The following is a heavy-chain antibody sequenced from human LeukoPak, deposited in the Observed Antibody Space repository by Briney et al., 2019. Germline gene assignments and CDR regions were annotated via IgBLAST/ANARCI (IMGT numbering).Heavy chain of an antibody. CDR3: ARDYGNGYGDV. V-gene: IGHV1-46*01. CDR1: GGTFSNYA. CDR2: INPSGGST. J-gene: IGHJ6*02. D-gene: IGHD5-18*01. Sequence: ASVKVSCKASGGTFSNYAVSWVRQAPGQGLEWMGIINPSGGSTSYAQKFQGRVTMTRDTSTSTVYMELSSLRSEDTAVYYCARDYGNGYGDVWGQGTTVTVSS.